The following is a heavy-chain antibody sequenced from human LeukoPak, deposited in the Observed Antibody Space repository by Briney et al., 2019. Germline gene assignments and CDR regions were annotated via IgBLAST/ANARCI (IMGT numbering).Heavy chain of an antibody. CDR1: GGSFSGYY. J-gene: IGHJ4*02. CDR2: INHSGST. V-gene: IGHV4-34*01. CDR3: ARNAGYRRAFAY. D-gene: IGHD6-13*01. Sequence: SETLSLTCAVYGGSFSGYYWSWIRQPPGKGLEWIGEINHSGSTNYNPSLKSRVTISVDTSKNQFSLKLSSVTAADTAVYHCARNAGYRRAFAYWGQGTLVTVSS.